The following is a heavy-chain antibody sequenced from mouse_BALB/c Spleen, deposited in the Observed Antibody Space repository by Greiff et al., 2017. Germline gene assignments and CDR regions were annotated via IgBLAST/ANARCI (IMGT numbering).Heavy chain of an antibody. CDR3: ARRGGTWFAY. CDR2: IYPGDGDT. CDR1: GYAFSSYW. D-gene: IGHD1-1*02. J-gene: IGHJ3*01. V-gene: IGHV1-80*01. Sequence: QVHVKQSGAELVRPGSSVKISCKASGYAFSSYWMNWVKQRPGQGLEWIGQIYPGDGDTNYNGKFKGKATLTADKSSSTAYMQLSSLTSEDSAVYFCARRGGTWFAYWGQGTLVTVSA.